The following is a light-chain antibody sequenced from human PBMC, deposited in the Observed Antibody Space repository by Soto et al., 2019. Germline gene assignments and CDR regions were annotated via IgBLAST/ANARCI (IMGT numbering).Light chain of an antibody. V-gene: IGLV1-40*01. J-gene: IGLJ1*01. Sequence: QSVLTQPPSVSEAPGQRVTISCTGSSSNIGAGYEAHWYQQVQGTAPKLLIYENNNRPPGVPDRFSGSKSGTSASLAITGLQAEDGAEYYCQSYDSSLSGYVFGTGTKVPVL. CDR1: SSNIGAGYE. CDR3: QSYDSSLSGYV. CDR2: ENN.